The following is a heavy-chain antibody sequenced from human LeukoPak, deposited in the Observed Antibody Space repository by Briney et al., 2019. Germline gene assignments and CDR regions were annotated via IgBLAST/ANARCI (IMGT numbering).Heavy chain of an antibody. D-gene: IGHD1-26*01. J-gene: IGHJ5*02. V-gene: IGHV1-18*01. CDR2: ISAYNGNT. CDR3: ARGWGGGLLGNWFDP. Sequence: ASVKVSCKASGYTFTSYGISWVRQAPGQGLEWMGWISAYNGNTNYAQKLQGRVTMTTDTSTSTAYMELRSLRSDDTAVYYCARGWGGGLLGNWFDPWGQGTLVTVSS. CDR1: GYTFTSYG.